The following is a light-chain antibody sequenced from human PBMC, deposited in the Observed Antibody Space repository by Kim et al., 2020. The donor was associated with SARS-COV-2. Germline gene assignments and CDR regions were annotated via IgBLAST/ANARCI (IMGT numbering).Light chain of an antibody. J-gene: IGLJ2*01. Sequence: GQSITISCTGTSSDVGGYNYVSWYQQHPGKVPKLMIYDVSNRPSGVPDRFSGSKSGNTASLTISGLQAEDEADYYCSSYTSSSTVIFGGGTQLTVL. CDR1: SSDVGGYNY. CDR2: DVS. V-gene: IGLV2-14*03. CDR3: SSYTSSSTVI.